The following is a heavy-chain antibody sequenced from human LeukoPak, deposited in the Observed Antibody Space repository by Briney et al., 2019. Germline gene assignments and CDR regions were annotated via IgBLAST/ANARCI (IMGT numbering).Heavy chain of an antibody. D-gene: IGHD2-15*01. CDR2: IYTSGST. J-gene: IGHJ4*02. CDR1: GGSISSYY. V-gene: IGHV4-4*07. Sequence: PSETLSLTCTVSGGSISSYYWSWIRQPAGKGLEWIGRIYTSGSTNYNPSLKSRVTISVDTSKKQFSLNLSSMTAADTAVYYCARAGCSGGNCFFPYWGQGTLVTVSS. CDR3: ARAGCSGGNCFFPY.